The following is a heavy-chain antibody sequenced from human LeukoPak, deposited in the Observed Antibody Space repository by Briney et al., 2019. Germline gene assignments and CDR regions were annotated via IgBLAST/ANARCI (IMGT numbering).Heavy chain of an antibody. CDR2: VYYSGST. Sequence: SEILSLTCTVSGGSISTYYWSWIRQPPGKGLEWLGNVYYSGSTNYNPSLKSRVTISVDTSNNQFSLMLSSVTAADTAVYYCAREGMAIGFARFPIFNYWGQGTLVTVSS. J-gene: IGHJ4*02. V-gene: IGHV4-59*01. CDR3: AREGMAIGFARFPIFNY. CDR1: GGSISTYY. D-gene: IGHD3-3*01.